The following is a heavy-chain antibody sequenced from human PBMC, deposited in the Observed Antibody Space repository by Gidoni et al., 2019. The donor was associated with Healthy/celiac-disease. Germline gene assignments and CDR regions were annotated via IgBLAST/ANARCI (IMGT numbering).Heavy chain of an antibody. D-gene: IGHD2-15*01. Sequence: QVQLVQSGAEVKKPGSSVTVSCKASGGTFSSYAISWVRQAPGQGLEWMGRIIPILGIANYAQKFQGRVTITADKSTSTAYMELSSLRSEDTAVYYCAGGSANNDAFDIWGQGTMVTVSS. CDR1: GGTFSSYA. J-gene: IGHJ3*02. CDR3: AGGSANNDAFDI. V-gene: IGHV1-69*04. CDR2: IIPILGIA.